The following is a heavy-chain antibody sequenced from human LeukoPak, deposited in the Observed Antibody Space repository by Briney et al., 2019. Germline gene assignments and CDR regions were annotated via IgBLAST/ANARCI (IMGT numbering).Heavy chain of an antibody. CDR2: ISGSGGST. CDR1: GFTFSIYG. D-gene: IGHD3-10*02. CDR3: AKDPDDCSGSYSDY. Sequence: GGSLRLSCAASGFTFSIYGMHWARQAPGKGLEWVSAISGSGGSTYYADSVKGRFTISRDNSKNTLYLQMNSLRAEDTAVYYCAKDPDDCSGSYSDYWGQGTLVTVSS. J-gene: IGHJ4*02. V-gene: IGHV3-23*01.